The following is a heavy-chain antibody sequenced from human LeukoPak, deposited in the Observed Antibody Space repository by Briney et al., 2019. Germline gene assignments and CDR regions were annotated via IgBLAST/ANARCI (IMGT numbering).Heavy chain of an antibody. J-gene: IGHJ6*02. CDR3: ARDRGYYGSGSPSRYYYYGMDV. CDR2: IYHSGST. CDR1: GGSISSGGYS. V-gene: IGHV4-30-2*01. Sequence: SQTLSLTCAVSGGSISSGGYSWSWIRQPPGKGLEWIGYIYHSGSTYYNPSLKSRVTISVDRSKNQFSLKLSSVTAADTAVYHCARDRGYYGSGSPSRYYYYGMDVWGQGTTVTVSS. D-gene: IGHD3-10*01.